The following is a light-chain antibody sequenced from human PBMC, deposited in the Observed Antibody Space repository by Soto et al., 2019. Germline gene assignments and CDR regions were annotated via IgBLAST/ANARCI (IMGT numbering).Light chain of an antibody. J-gene: IGKJ1*01. Sequence: ESVFTQSPGTLSLSPGERGTLSCRSSESVRSSYLAWYQQKPGQAPRLLIYGASTRATGIPARVSGSGSGTDFTLTISSLEPEDFAVYYCQQRSNWPLTFGQGTKVDIK. CDR2: GAS. CDR1: ESVRSSY. V-gene: IGKV3D-20*02. CDR3: QQRSNWPLT.